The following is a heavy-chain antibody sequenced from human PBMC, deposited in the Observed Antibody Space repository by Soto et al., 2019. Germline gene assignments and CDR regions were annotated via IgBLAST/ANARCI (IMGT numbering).Heavy chain of an antibody. V-gene: IGHV1-2*02. J-gene: IGHJ4*02. CDR3: AKEPATAKPEGVDF. Sequence: ASVKVSCKASGYTFSDYYIHWVRQAPGQGLEWMGWINPNSGGTKYAPKFQGGVTMTRDTSTTTAYMELSRLRSGDTAVYYCAKEPATAKPEGVDFWGQGTLVTVSS. CDR1: GYTFSDYY. CDR2: INPNSGGT. D-gene: IGHD1-1*01.